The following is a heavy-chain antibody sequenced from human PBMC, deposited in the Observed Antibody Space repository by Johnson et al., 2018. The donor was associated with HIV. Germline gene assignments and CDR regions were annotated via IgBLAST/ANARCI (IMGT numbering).Heavy chain of an antibody. J-gene: IGHJ3*02. V-gene: IGHV3-7*02. Sequence: SSYWMSWVRQAPGKGLEWVANIKQDGSEKYYVDSVKGRFTVSRDNSKNTLYLQINSLRPEDTAVYYCARLPSGYSRDDLDIWGQGTMVTVSS. CDR1: SSYW. D-gene: IGHD5-18*01. CDR3: ARLPSGYSRDDLDI. CDR2: IKQDGSEK.